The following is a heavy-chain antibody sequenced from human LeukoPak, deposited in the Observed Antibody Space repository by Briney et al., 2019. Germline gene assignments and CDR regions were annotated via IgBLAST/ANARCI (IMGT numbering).Heavy chain of an antibody. CDR2: IYWDDDK. D-gene: IGHD6-13*01. V-gene: IGHV2-5*08. CDR3: AHRGDPAVGTVGWFDP. Sequence: TLSLTCTVSGGSISSYYWSWIRQPPGKALEWLALIYWDDDKRYSPSLKSRLTITRDTSKNQVVLTMTNMDPVDTATYYCAHRGDPAVGTVGWFDPWGQGTLVTVSS. CDR1: GGSISSYYW. J-gene: IGHJ5*02.